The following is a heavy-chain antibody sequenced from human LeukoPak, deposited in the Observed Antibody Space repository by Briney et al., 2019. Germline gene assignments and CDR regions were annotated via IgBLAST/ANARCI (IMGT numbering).Heavy chain of an antibody. J-gene: IGHJ4*02. CDR3: AKRGDYYVSAGYYVSDY. CDR1: GFTFSNYV. CDR2: ITSSGGGT. V-gene: IGHV3-23*01. Sequence: GGSLRHSCAAPGFTFSNYVIRGVRQAPGKGLEWVSAITSSGGGTCYADSVKGRFSISRDTSKNTLYLQMNSLRDEDTAVYYCAKRGDYYVSAGYYVSDYWGQGTLVTVSS. D-gene: IGHD3-10*01.